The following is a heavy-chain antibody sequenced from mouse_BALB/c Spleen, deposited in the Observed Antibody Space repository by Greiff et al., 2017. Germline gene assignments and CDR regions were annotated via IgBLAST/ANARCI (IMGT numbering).Heavy chain of an antibody. V-gene: IGHV5-17*02. J-gene: IGHJ4*01. CDR3: ARSDGSRAMDY. CDR2: ISSGSSTI. D-gene: IGHD2-3*01. CDR1: GFTFSSFG. Sequence: EVQRVESGGGLVQPGGSRKLSCAASGFTFSSFGMHWVRQAPEKGLEWVAYISSGSSTIYYADTVKGRFTISRDNPKNTLFLQMTSLRSEDTAMYYCARSDGSRAMDYWGQGTSVTVSS.